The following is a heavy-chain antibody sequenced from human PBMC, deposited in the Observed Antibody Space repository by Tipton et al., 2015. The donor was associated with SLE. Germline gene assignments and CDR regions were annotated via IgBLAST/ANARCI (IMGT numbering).Heavy chain of an antibody. Sequence: LVQSGAEVKKPGESLKISCKGSGYSFTNYWIGWVRQMPGKGLEWMGIIYPGDSDTRYSTSFQGQVTISADKSISTAYLQWSSLKASDTAMYYCARHYSRWEPRDDAFDIWGQGTMVTVSS. V-gene: IGHV5-51*01. D-gene: IGHD1-26*01. J-gene: IGHJ3*02. CDR2: IYPGDSDT. CDR3: ARHYSRWEPRDDAFDI. CDR1: GYSFTNYW.